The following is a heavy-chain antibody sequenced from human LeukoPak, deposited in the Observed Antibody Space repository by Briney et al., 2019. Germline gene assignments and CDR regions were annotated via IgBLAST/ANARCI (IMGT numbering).Heavy chain of an antibody. CDR1: GFTFSSYE. CDR3: ARDIAAAGSDAFDI. Sequence: GGSLRLSCAASGFTFSSYEMNWVRQAPGKGLEWVSYIISSGSTIYYADSVKGRFTISRDNAKNSLYLQMNSLRAEDTAVYYCARDIAAAGSDAFDIWGQGTMVTVSS. D-gene: IGHD6-13*01. CDR2: IISSGSTI. J-gene: IGHJ3*02. V-gene: IGHV3-48*03.